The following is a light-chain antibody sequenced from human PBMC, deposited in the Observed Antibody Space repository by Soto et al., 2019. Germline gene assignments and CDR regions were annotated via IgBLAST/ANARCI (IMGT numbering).Light chain of an antibody. CDR2: DAS. CDR1: QTLTNTY. J-gene: IGKJ1*01. CDR3: QLYGVAPKT. Sequence: EIVLTQSPGTLSLSPGERATLSCRASQTLTNTYLAWYQQKPGQAPRLLIFDASTRSTGIPDSFSGSGSGTDFTLTISRLEPEDFAVYCCQLYGVAPKTFGQGTNVEVQ. V-gene: IGKV3-20*01.